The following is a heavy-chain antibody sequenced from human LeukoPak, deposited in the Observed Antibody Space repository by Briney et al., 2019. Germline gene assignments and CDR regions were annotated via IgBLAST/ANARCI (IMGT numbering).Heavy chain of an antibody. V-gene: IGHV3-23*01. CDR3: ATTVAWIPAAPPQYYFDN. D-gene: IGHD2-2*01. J-gene: IGHJ4*02. CDR2: ISGRDAGT. CDR1: GFTFNTYA. Sequence: GGSLRLSCAASGFTFNTYAMSWVRQAPGKGLRGVPPISGRDAGTYYTNSVKGRFTISRDNSKNTLYLQMSSLRADDTAVYYCATTVAWIPAAPPQYYFDNWGQGTLVTVSS.